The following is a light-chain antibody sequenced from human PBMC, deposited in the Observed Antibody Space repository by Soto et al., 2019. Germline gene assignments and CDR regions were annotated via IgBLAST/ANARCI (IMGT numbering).Light chain of an antibody. CDR1: STDIGDYSY. CDR2: EVS. V-gene: IGLV2-14*01. J-gene: IGLJ2*01. Sequence: QSALTQPASVSGSPGQSITISCTGTSTDIGDYSYVSWYQQHPGKAPKLMIYEVSNRPSGVSNRFSGSKSGNTASLTISGLQAEDEADYSCTSYTRSTARVFGGGTKLT. CDR3: TSYTRSTARV.